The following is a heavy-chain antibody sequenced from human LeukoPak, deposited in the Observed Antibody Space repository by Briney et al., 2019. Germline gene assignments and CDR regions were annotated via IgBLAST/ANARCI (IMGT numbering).Heavy chain of an antibody. V-gene: IGHV1-46*01. CDR2: INPSGGNT. J-gene: IGHJ4*02. CDR3: ARDGFLEWLLFGVGYFDY. Sequence: ASAKVSCKASGYPFIDYYLQWVRQAPGQGLEWMGMINPSGGNTNYAQKFQGRVTMTTDTSTSTVYMELSSLRSEDTAVYYCARDGFLEWLLFGVGYFDYWGQGTLVTASS. D-gene: IGHD3-3*01. CDR1: GYPFIDYY.